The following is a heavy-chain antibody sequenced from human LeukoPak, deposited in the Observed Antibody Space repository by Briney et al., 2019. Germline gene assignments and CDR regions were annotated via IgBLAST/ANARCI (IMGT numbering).Heavy chain of an antibody. J-gene: IGHJ3*02. Sequence: SETLSLTCTVSGYSISSGFYWGWIRQPPGKGLEWIGSIYHSGSTYHNPSPKSRVTISVDTAKNQFSLKLSSVTAADTAVYYCARSVVEGKHAFDIWGQGTMVTVSS. CDR2: IYHSGST. CDR1: GYSISSGFY. CDR3: ARSVVEGKHAFDI. V-gene: IGHV4-38-2*02. D-gene: IGHD2-15*01.